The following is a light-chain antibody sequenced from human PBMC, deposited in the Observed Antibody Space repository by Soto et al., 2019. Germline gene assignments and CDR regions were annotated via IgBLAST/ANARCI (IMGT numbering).Light chain of an antibody. J-gene: IGKJ4*01. Sequence: DIQMIQSPSSLSASVGDRVTITCQASQDIKNYLNWYQQKPGKAPKLLIYDVSNLETGVPSRFSGSGSGTHFSLTISSLQPEDVATYYCQHYDHLPHLTFGGGTRVQIK. CDR1: QDIKNY. V-gene: IGKV1-33*01. CDR3: QHYDHLPHLT. CDR2: DVS.